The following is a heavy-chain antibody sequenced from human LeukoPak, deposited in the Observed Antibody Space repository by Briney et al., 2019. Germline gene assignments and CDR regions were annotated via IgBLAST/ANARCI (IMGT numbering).Heavy chain of an antibody. D-gene: IGHD6-6*01. CDR3: ARGSSDYFDC. V-gene: IGHV3-48*01. CDR2: VTSSSSAI. CDR1: GFTFSSYS. J-gene: IGHJ4*02. Sequence: GGSLRLSCAASGFTFSSYSMNWVRQAPGKGLEWVSYVTSSSSAIYYADSVKGRFTISRDNAKNSLYLQMNSLRAEDTAVYYCARGSSDYFDCWDQGTLVTVSS.